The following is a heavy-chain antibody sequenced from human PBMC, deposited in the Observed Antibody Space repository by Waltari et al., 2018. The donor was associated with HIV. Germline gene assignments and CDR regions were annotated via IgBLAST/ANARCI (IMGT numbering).Heavy chain of an antibody. Sequence: EVQLMESGGGLIQPGGWLRLAGVASGFTVSRDSMAWVRQGPGKGRGWVSVIYIGGNTNYAEAVKGRCTNSSDDTKNTLYLQMNSMRGEETAVYYCATTYYDDSSGYCGYFDYWGQGTLVTVSS. CDR2: IYIGGNT. CDR1: GFTVSRDS. J-gene: IGHJ4*02. CDR3: ATTYYDDSSGYCGYFDY. V-gene: IGHV3-53*01. D-gene: IGHD3-22*01.